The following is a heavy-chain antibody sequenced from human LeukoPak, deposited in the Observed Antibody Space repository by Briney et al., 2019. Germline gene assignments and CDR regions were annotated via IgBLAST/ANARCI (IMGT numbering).Heavy chain of an antibody. CDR1: GFTFSSYA. CDR2: IRYDGRNK. CDR3: AKGGSNNWSFDN. V-gene: IGHV3-30*02. Sequence: GGSLRLSCAASGFTFSSYAMNWVRQAPGKGLQWVAYIRYDGRNKYSADSVKGRFTIYRDNSKSTLYLQMNSLRPEDTAVYYCAKGGSNNWSFDNWGQGTLVTVSS. D-gene: IGHD1-1*01. J-gene: IGHJ4*02.